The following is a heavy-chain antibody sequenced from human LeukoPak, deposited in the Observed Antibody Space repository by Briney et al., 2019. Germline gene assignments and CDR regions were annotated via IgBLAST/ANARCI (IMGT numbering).Heavy chain of an antibody. D-gene: IGHD5-18*01. Sequence: GGSLRLSCAASGFTVSSNYMSWVRQAPGKGLEWVSVIYSGGSTYYADSVKGRFTISRDNSKNTLYLQMNSLRAEDTAVYYCAKPADYYSYGYFVDYWGQGTLVTVSS. CDR3: AKPADYYSYGYFVDY. J-gene: IGHJ4*02. V-gene: IGHV3-53*01. CDR1: GFTVSSNY. CDR2: IYSGGST.